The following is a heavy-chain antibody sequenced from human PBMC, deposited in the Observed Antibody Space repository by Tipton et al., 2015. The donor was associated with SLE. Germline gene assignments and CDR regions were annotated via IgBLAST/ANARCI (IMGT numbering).Heavy chain of an antibody. D-gene: IGHD2-15*01. CDR1: GGSISSHY. CDR2: ISYSETT. V-gene: IGHV4-59*11. J-gene: IGHJ4*02. CDR3: AGAWQGYCSGGTCYVLDY. Sequence: TLSLTCTVSGGSISSHYWSWLRQPPGKGLEWIGYISYSETTNYHPSLKSRVTISVDTSKNQFSLKLRSVTAADTAVYYCAGAWQGYCSGGTCYVLDYWGQGTLVTVSS.